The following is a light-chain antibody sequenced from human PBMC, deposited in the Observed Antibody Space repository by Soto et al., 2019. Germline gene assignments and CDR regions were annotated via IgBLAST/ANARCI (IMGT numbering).Light chain of an antibody. Sequence: QSALAQPPSASGSPGQSVTISCTGTSSDVGGYNYVSWYQHRPGNAPKLMIYEVNKRTSGVPDRFSGSKSGNTASLTVSGLQAEDEADYYCSSYAGSNTPYVFGTGTKVTVL. CDR2: EVN. J-gene: IGLJ1*01. CDR1: SSDVGGYNY. CDR3: SSYAGSNTPYV. V-gene: IGLV2-8*01.